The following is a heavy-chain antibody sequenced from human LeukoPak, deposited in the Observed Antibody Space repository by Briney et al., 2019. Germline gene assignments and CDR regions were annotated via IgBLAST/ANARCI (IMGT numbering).Heavy chain of an antibody. V-gene: IGHV3-23*01. CDR1: GFTFGSYA. J-gene: IGHJ4*02. D-gene: IGHD3-22*01. Sequence: PGGSLRLSCAASGFTFGSYAMICVRQAPGRALEGGSFISPNAERTYKAASVEGRFTNYRDNPRNTLYLQMNSLRDDDTAGYYCAIMHGYYDGSGYWVQWGQGTLVTVSS. CDR3: AIMHGYYDGSGYWVQ. CDR2: ISPNAERT.